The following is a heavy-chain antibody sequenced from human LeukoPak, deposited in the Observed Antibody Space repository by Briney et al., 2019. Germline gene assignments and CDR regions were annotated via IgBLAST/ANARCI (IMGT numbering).Heavy chain of an antibody. Sequence: GGSLRLSCVASGFTVSTNWMHWVRQAPGKGPVWVSRINGDGSTTTYADSVKGRFTISRDNAKNALYLQMNSLRAEDTAVYYCCAVVAALPRWGQGALVTVSS. V-gene: IGHV3-74*01. CDR3: CAVVAALPR. J-gene: IGHJ4*02. D-gene: IGHD2-15*01. CDR1: GFTVSTNW. CDR2: INGDGSTT.